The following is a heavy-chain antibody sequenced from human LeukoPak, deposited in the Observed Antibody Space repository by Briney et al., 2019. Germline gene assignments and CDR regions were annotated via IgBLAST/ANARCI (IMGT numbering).Heavy chain of an antibody. J-gene: IGHJ4*02. Sequence: SETLSLTCTVAGGSISSYYWSWIRQPPGKGLEWIGYIYYSGSTNYNPSLKSRVTISVDTSKNQFSLKLSSVTAADTAVYYCARVSSGSYSWVLDYWGQGTLVTVSS. CDR3: ARVSSGSYSWVLDY. CDR1: GGSISSYY. D-gene: IGHD1-26*01. V-gene: IGHV4-59*01. CDR2: IYYSGST.